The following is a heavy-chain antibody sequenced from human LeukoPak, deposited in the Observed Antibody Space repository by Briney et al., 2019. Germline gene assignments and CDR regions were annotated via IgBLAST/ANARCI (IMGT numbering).Heavy chain of an antibody. D-gene: IGHD4-17*01. CDR1: RFTFDEYG. CDR2: INWNGRSI. Sequence: GGSLRLSCAASRFTFDEYGMSWVRQTAGKGLEWVSGINWNGRSIGYADSVKGRFTISRDNSKNTLYLQMNSLRVEDTAVYYCARDGDGDYVFSYYFDYWGQGTLITVSS. J-gene: IGHJ4*02. CDR3: ARDGDGDYVFSYYFDY. V-gene: IGHV3-20*04.